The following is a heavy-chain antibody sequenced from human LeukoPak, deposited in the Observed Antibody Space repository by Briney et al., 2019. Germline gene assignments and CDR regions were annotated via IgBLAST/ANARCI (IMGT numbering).Heavy chain of an antibody. V-gene: IGHV3-7*01. Sequence: GGSLRLSCAASGFTFSNYWMSWVRQAPGKGLEWVATIRRDGNQIHYLDSVEGRFIISRDNAKNSLSLQMNSLGDEDTAMYYCARLLGDSTIYDLWGQGTLVTVSS. D-gene: IGHD5-24*01. J-gene: IGHJ5*02. CDR3: ARLLGDSTIYDL. CDR2: IRRDGNQI. CDR1: GFTFSNYW.